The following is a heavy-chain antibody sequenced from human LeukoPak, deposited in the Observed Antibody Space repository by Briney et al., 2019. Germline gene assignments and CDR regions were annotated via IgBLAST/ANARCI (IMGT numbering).Heavy chain of an antibody. CDR2: TSSDGSDQ. CDR3: ARERYDSSGYYAH. D-gene: IGHD3-22*01. J-gene: IGHJ4*02. V-gene: IGHV3-30-3*01. Sequence: GGSLRLSCAASGFTFSRYALHWVRQAPGKGLEWVALTSSDGSDQYYADFVKGRFTISKDKSKNTLYLQMNSLRAEDTAVYYCARERYDSSGYYAHWGQGTLVTVSS. CDR1: GFTFSRYA.